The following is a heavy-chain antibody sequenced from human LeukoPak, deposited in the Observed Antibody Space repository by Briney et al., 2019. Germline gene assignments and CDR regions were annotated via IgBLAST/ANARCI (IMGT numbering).Heavy chain of an antibody. CDR1: GYTFTSYG. J-gene: IGHJ6*03. CDR3: ARGAEASAGRHIAARPKPQITGYYYMDV. Sequence: GASVKVSCKASGYTFTSYGISWVRQAPGQGLEWMGWISAYNGNTNYAQKLQGRVTMTTDTSTSTAYMELRSLRSDDTAVYYCARGAEASAGRHIAARPKPQITGYYYMDVWGKGTTVTVSS. V-gene: IGHV1-18*01. D-gene: IGHD6-6*01. CDR2: ISAYNGNT.